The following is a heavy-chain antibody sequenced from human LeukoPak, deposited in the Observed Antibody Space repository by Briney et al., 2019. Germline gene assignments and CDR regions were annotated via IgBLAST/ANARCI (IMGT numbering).Heavy chain of an antibody. CDR1: GFTFSSYA. V-gene: IGHV3-48*03. D-gene: IGHD3-22*01. J-gene: IGHJ5*02. CDR2: IGSSGTTI. CDR3: ARSRAIYYYDSSGFDP. Sequence: GGSLRLSCAASGFTFSSYAMNWVRQAPGKGLEWVSYIGSSGTTIYYADSVQGRFTISRDNAKNSLYLQMNNLRAEDTAVYYCARSRAIYYYDSSGFDPWGQGTLVTVSS.